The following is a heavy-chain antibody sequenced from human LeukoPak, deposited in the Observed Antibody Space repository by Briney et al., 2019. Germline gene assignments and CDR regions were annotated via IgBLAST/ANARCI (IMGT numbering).Heavy chain of an antibody. Sequence: PSETLSLTCTVSGDSISSYYWSWIRQPPGKGLEWIGYIYYSGGTDYNPSLKSRVTISLDTSKNQFSLKLRSVTAADTAVYYCARHVTISGPYDASDIWGQGTMVTVSP. CDR2: IYYSGGT. V-gene: IGHV4-59*08. D-gene: IGHD5-24*01. CDR3: ARHVTISGPYDASDI. CDR1: GDSISSYY. J-gene: IGHJ3*02.